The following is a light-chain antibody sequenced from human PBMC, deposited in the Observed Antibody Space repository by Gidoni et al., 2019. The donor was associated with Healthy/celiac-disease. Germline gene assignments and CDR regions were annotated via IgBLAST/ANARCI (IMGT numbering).Light chain of an antibody. CDR2: CAS. Sequence: DIELTPSPGTLSLSPGERATLSCRASQSISSSDLAWYQQKPGQAPRLLIYCASSRATGIPDRFSGSGSGTDFTLTISRLEPEDFAVYYCQQYCSSPLTFGGGTKVEIK. CDR3: QQYCSSPLT. V-gene: IGKV3-20*01. CDR1: QSISSSD. J-gene: IGKJ4*01.